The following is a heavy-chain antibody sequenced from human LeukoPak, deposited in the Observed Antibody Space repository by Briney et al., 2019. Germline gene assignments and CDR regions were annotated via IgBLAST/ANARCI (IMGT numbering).Heavy chain of an antibody. Sequence: SETLSLTCTVSGYSISSSSYFWGWIRQPPGKGLEWIGTISYTGSTYYNPSLRSRVTISVDTSKSQFSLRLSSVTAADTAVYYCARTTVVNTWFDPWGQGTLVTVSS. V-gene: IGHV4-39*01. J-gene: IGHJ5*02. CDR3: ARTTVVNTWFDP. CDR1: GYSISSSSYF. CDR2: ISYTGST. D-gene: IGHD4-23*01.